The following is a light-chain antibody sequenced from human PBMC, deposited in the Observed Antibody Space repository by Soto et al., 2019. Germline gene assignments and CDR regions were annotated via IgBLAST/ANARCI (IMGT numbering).Light chain of an antibody. Sequence: DIQMTQSPSTLSASVGDRVTITCLASQSISSWLAWYQQKPGKAPKLPIYKASSLESGVPSRFSGSGSGTESTLTISSLQPDDFATYYCQQYNSYSGTFGQGTKVDIK. CDR3: QQYNSYSGT. V-gene: IGKV1-5*03. CDR2: KAS. J-gene: IGKJ1*01. CDR1: QSISSW.